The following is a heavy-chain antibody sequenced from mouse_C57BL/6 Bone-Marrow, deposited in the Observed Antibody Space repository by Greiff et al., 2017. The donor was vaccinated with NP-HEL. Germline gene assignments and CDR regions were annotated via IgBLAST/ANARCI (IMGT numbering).Heavy chain of an antibody. J-gene: IGHJ4*01. CDR2: INPSNGGT. Sequence: VQLQQSGPELVKPGASVKIPCKASGYTFTDYNMAWVKQSHGKSLEWIGDINPSNGGTIYNQKFKGKATLTVDKSSSTAYMELRSLTSEDTAVYYCARLGFYGSIYAMDYWGQGTSVTVSS. CDR3: ARLGFYGSIYAMDY. D-gene: IGHD1-1*01. V-gene: IGHV1-18*01. CDR1: GYTFTDYN.